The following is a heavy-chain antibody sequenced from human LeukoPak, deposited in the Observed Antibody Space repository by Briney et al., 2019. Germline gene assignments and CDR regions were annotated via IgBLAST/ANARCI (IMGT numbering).Heavy chain of an antibody. J-gene: IGHJ4*02. CDR1: GFTVSSDF. CDR2: LYSGGNK. CDR3: ARQRGATVTTYQVY. V-gene: IGHV3-66*04. Sequence: GGSLRLSCAASGFTVSSDFMIWVREALGRGLEWGSILYSGGNKYYAGSVKGRFTISRDNSKNTVFLQMNSLRAEDTAVYYCARQRGATVTTYQVYWGQGTLVTVSS. D-gene: IGHD4-17*01.